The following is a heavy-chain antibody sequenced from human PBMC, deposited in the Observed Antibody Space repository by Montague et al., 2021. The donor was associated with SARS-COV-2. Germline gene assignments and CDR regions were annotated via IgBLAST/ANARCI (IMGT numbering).Heavy chain of an antibody. J-gene: IGHJ6*02. CDR2: ISSSSNPI. CDR3: ARDRGGSVSSGPYYYGMDV. D-gene: IGHD6-19*01. CDR1: GFTFSSYS. Sequence: SLRLSCAASGFTFSSYSVNWVRQAPGKGLEWVSYISSSSNPIYYADSVQGRFTISRDNAKNSLYLQMNSLRAEDTAVYYCARDRGGSVSSGPYYYGMDVWGQGTTGTVSS. V-gene: IGHV3-48*04.